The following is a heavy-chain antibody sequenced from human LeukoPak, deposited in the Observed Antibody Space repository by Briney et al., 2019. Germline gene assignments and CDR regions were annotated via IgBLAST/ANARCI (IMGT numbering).Heavy chain of an antibody. CDR1: GFTFGSYG. V-gene: IGHV3-33*01. Sequence: GGSLRLSCAASGFTFGSYGMHWVRQAPGKGLEWVAVIWYDGSNKYYADSVKGRSTISRDNSKNTLYLQMNSLRAEDTAVYYCAREYGDSCFDYWGQGTLVTVSS. CDR3: AREYGDSCFDY. D-gene: IGHD4-17*01. J-gene: IGHJ4*02. CDR2: IWYDGSNK.